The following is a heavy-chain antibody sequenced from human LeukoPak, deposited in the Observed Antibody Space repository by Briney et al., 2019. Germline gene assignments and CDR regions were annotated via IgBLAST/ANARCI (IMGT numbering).Heavy chain of an antibody. J-gene: IGHJ4*02. V-gene: IGHV3-7*03. CDR1: GFSFSSSW. CDR3: ARDRRSGLDH. CDR2: LKQDAYQT. D-gene: IGHD6-19*01. Sequence: GGSLRLSCAASGFSFSSSWMAWVRQAPGQGLEWVANLKQDAYQTFYLESVKGRFTISRDNAKNSLCLYMNSLRVEDTAMYYCARDRRSGLDHWGQGALVTVSS.